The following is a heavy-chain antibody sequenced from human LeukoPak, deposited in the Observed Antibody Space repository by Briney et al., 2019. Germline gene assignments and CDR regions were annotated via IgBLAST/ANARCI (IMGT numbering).Heavy chain of an antibody. CDR3: AKVGYYDSSGYFRPFDY. J-gene: IGHJ4*02. V-gene: IGHV3-23*01. CDR2: ISGSGAST. Sequence: GGSMRLSRAASGFTFSSYAMSWVRQAPGKGLEWVSAISGSGASTYYADSVKGRFTISRDNSKNTLYLQMNSLRAEDTAVYYCAKVGYYDSSGYFRPFDYWGQGTLVTVSS. D-gene: IGHD3-22*01. CDR1: GFTFSSYA.